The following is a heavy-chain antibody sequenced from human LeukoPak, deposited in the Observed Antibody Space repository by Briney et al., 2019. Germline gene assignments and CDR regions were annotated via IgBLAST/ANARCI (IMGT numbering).Heavy chain of an antibody. V-gene: IGHV4-39*07. CDR3: ARSLGIQLWSSFDY. CDR2: IYYSGST. J-gene: IGHJ4*02. CDR1: GGSISSSSYY. D-gene: IGHD5-18*01. Sequence: PSETLSLTCTVSGGSISSSSYYWGWIRQPPGKGLEWIGSIYYSGSTYYNPSLKSRVTISVDTSKNQFSLKLSSVTAADTAVYYCARSLGIQLWSSFDYWGQGTLVTVSS.